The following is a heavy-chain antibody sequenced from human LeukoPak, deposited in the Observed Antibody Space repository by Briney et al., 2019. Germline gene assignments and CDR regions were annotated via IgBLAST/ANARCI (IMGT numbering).Heavy chain of an antibody. J-gene: IGHJ4*02. CDR1: GFTFSNYA. D-gene: IGHD6-6*01. CDR3: AKGGYSSSSRFDY. V-gene: IGHV3-23*01. CDR2: ITATGGRT. Sequence: GGSLRLSCAASGFTFSNYAMSWVRQAPGKGLEWVSSITATGGRTHYADSVKGRFTISRDNAKNSLYLQMNSLRAEDMALYYCAKGGYSSSSRFDYWGQGTLVTVSS.